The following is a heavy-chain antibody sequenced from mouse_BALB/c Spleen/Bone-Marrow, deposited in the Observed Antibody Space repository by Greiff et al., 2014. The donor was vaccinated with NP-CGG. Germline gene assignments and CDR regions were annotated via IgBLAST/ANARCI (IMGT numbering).Heavy chain of an antibody. CDR3: AGKGPYYRYDPYAMDY. Sequence: VQLQQPGPELVKPGASMKISCKASGYSFTGYTMNWVKQSHGKNLEWIGLINPYNGGTSYNQKFKGKATLTVGKSSSTAYMELLSLTSEDSAVYYCAGKGPYYRYDPYAMDYWGQGTSVTVSS. V-gene: IGHV1-26*01. CDR2: INPYNGGT. D-gene: IGHD2-14*01. CDR1: GYSFTGYT. J-gene: IGHJ4*01.